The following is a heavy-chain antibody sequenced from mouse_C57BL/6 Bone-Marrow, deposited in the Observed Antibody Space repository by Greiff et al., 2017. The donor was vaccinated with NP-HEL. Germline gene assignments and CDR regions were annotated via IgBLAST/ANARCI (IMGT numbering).Heavy chain of an antibody. CDR1: GYSFTGYY. Sequence: VHVKQSGPELVKPGASVKISCKASGYSFTGYYMNWVKQSPEKSLEWIGEINPSTGGTTYNQKFKAKATLTVDKSSSTAYMQLKSLTSEDSAVYYCARNCDYVWFAYWGQGTLVTVSA. J-gene: IGHJ3*01. V-gene: IGHV1-42*01. CDR3: ARNCDYVWFAY. D-gene: IGHD2-4*01. CDR2: INPSTGGT.